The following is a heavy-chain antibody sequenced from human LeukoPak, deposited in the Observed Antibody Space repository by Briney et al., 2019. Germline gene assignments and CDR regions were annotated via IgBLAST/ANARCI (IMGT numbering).Heavy chain of an antibody. J-gene: IGHJ4*02. V-gene: IGHV3-33*01. CDR3: ARDIAAAGTNFDY. Sequence: GGSLRLSCAASGFTFSSYGMHWVRQAPGKGLEWVAVIWYDGSNKYYADSVKGRFTISGDNSKNTLYLQMNSLRAEDTAVYYCARDIAAAGTNFDYWGQGTLVTVSS. D-gene: IGHD6-13*01. CDR2: IWYDGSNK. CDR1: GFTFSSYG.